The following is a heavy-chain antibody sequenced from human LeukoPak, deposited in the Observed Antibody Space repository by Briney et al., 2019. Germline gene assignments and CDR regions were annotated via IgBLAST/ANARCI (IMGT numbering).Heavy chain of an antibody. V-gene: IGHV3-49*04. CDR1: GFMFGGYA. CDR2: IRSKSYGGTT. J-gene: IGHJ4*02. CDR3: SRAVAHLDY. Sequence: PGRSLRLSCTASGFMFGGYAVRWVRQAPGKGLEWVGFIRSKSYGGTTEYAASVKGRFTISRDDSKSIAYLQMNSLKTEDTAVYYCSRAVAHLDYWGQGTLVTVSS. D-gene: IGHD4-23*01.